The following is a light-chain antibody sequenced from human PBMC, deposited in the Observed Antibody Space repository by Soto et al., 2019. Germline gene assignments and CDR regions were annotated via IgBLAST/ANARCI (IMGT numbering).Light chain of an antibody. V-gene: IGLV1-47*01. CDR1: SSNIGNFY. CDR2: KNN. J-gene: IGLJ7*01. Sequence: QSVLTQPPSASGTPGQRVTISCSGSSSNIGNFYVYWYYQLPRTAPTLLIYKNNQRPFGVPDRFSASKAGTSASLAISGLRSEDDADYYCAAWDDSLSGACVFGGGTQLTVL. CDR3: AAWDDSLSGACV.